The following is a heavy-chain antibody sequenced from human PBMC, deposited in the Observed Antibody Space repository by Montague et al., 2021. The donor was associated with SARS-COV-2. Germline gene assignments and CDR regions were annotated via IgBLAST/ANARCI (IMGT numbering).Heavy chain of an antibody. CDR1: RFTFSDFW. Sequence: SLRLFCAASRFTFSDFWMNWVRQAPGKGLEWVADIKHDGSEKSYVDSVKGRFTISRDNAKNSLYLQMNSLRAEDTAVYYCARGSTGWYAIFGHYGMDVWGQRTTVTVSS. D-gene: IGHD6-19*01. CDR2: IKHDGSEK. CDR3: ARGSTGWYAIFGHYGMDV. J-gene: IGHJ6*02. V-gene: IGHV3-7*01.